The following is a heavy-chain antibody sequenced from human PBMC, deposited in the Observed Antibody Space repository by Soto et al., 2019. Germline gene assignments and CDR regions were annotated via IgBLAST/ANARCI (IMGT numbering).Heavy chain of an antibody. CDR3: ASSYGSGYRAFDY. J-gene: IGHJ4*02. CDR1: GDTFTFYS. Sequence: QVQLVQSGAEVKKPGSSVRVSCKASGDTFTFYSINWVRQAPGLGLEWMGRINPILSMSNYAQRFQGRGTMTADKSTSTAYMELSRLRSEDTAMYYCASSYGSGYRAFDYWGQGALVTVSS. CDR2: INPILSMS. D-gene: IGHD3-10*01. V-gene: IGHV1-69*02.